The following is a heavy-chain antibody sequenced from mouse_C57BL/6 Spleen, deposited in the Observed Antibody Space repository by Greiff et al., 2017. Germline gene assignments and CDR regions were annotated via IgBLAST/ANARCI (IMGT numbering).Heavy chain of an antibody. J-gene: IGHJ3*01. Sequence: QVQLQQSGPELVKPGASVKISCKASGYAFSSSWMNWVKQRPGKGLEWIGRIYPGDGDTNYNGKFKGKATLTADKSSSTAYMQLSSLTSEDSAVYFCARFGDYGYDEAWFAYWGQGTLVTVSA. CDR1: GYAFSSSW. CDR3: ARFGDYGYDEAWFAY. D-gene: IGHD2-2*01. V-gene: IGHV1-82*01. CDR2: IYPGDGDT.